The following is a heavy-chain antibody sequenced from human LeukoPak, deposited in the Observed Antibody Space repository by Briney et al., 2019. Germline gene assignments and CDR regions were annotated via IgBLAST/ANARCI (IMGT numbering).Heavy chain of an antibody. CDR2: IWYDGSNK. Sequence: GGSLRLSCAASGFTFSSYGMHWVRQAPGKGLEWVAVIWYDGSNKYYADSVKGRFTISRDNSKNTLYLQMNSLRAEDTAVYYCAREEGYGDFCLDYWGQGTLVTVSS. D-gene: IGHD4-17*01. V-gene: IGHV3-33*01. CDR1: GFTFSSYG. CDR3: AREEGYGDFCLDY. J-gene: IGHJ4*02.